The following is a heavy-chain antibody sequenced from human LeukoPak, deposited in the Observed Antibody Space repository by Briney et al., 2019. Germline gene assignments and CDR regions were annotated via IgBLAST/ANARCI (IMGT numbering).Heavy chain of an antibody. CDR1: GYTFTSYG. CDR2: ISAYNGNT. CDR3: AREEYYYDSSVTEDHYYYGMDV. V-gene: IGHV1-18*01. Sequence: ASVKVSCTASGYTFTSYGISWVRQAPGQGLEWMGWISAYNGNTNYAQKLQGRVTMTTDTSTSTAYMELRSLRSDDTAVYYCAREEYYYDSSVTEDHYYYGMDVWGQGTTVTVSS. D-gene: IGHD3-22*01. J-gene: IGHJ6*02.